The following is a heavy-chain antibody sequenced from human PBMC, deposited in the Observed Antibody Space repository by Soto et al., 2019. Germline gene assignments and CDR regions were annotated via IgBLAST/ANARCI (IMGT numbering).Heavy chain of an antibody. V-gene: IGHV4-34*01. J-gene: IGHJ4*02. D-gene: IGHD6-13*01. CDR2: INHSGST. Sequence: QVQPKQWGAGLLKPSGTLSLTCAVYNGSLSGYYWSWIRQAPGKGLEWIGEINHSGSTHYNPSLKSRVSISADTSKMQFSLTLTSVTAADAAVYYCATSSSLFYSYLTYWGQGTLVTVSS. CDR3: ATSSSLFYSYLTY. CDR1: NGSLSGYY.